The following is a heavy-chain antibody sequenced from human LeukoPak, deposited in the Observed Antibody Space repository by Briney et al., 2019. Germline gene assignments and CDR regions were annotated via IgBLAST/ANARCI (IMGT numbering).Heavy chain of an antibody. CDR3: ARDRLGIVGATYEFDY. J-gene: IGHJ4*02. V-gene: IGHV4-34*01. CDR1: GGSFSGYY. CDR2: INHSGST. Sequence: PSETLSLTCAVYGGSFSGYYWSWIRQPPGKGLEWIGEINHSGSTNYNPSLKSRVTISVDTSKNQFSLKLSSVTAADTAVYYCARDRLGIVGATYEFDYWGQGTLVTVS. D-gene: IGHD1-26*01.